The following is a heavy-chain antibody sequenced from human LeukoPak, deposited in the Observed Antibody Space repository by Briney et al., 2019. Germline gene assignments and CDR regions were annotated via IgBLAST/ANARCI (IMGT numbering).Heavy chain of an antibody. D-gene: IGHD3-10*01. CDR3: ARVVLLWFGELFPDY. CDR2: ISAYNGNT. Sequence: ASVKVSCKASGYTFTSYGISWVRQAPGQGLEWMGWISAYNGNTNYAQKLQGRVTMTTDTSTSTAYMELRSLRSDDTAVYNCARVVLLWFGELFPDYWGQGTLVTVSS. V-gene: IGHV1-18*04. CDR1: GYTFTSYG. J-gene: IGHJ4*02.